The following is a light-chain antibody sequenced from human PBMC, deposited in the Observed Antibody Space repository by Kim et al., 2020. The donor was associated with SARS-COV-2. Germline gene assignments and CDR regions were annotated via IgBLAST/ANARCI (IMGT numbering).Light chain of an antibody. CDR3: QAWDSSIRV. CDR1: KLGDKY. Sequence: SYELTQPPSVSVSPGQTASITCSGDKLGDKYACWYQQKPGQSPVLVIYQDSKRPSGIPERFSGSNSGNTATLTISGTQAMDEADYYCQAWDSSIRVFGGGTQLNVL. V-gene: IGLV3-1*01. J-gene: IGLJ3*02. CDR2: QDS.